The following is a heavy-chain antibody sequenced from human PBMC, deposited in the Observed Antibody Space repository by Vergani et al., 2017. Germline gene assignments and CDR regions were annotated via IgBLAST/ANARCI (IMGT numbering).Heavy chain of an antibody. CDR1: GFSFSGYW. CDR3: ARDITASVKSPPHPDLFDP. Sequence: EVQLVESGGGLIHPGGSLRLSCEGSGFSFSGYWMHWVRQSPEKGLEWISSIKFPPGEIFYADSVKGRFTISRDNVKNVLFLQMENLRAADTGVYFCARDITASVKSPPHPDLFDPWGQGSLVTVSS. D-gene: IGHD4-17*01. CDR2: IKFPPGEI. V-gene: IGHV3-21*02. J-gene: IGHJ5*02.